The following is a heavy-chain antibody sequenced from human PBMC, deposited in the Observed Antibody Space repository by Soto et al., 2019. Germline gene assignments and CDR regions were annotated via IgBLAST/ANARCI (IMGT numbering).Heavy chain of an antibody. CDR1: VFTFSSYG. J-gene: IGHJ6*02. Sequence: PGGSLRLSCAASVFTFSSYGMHWVRQAPGKGLEWVAVIWYDGSNKYYADSVKGRFTISRDNSKNTLYLQMNSLRAEDTAVYYCARGKYRERMDVWGQGTTVTVSS. CDR2: IWYDGSNK. D-gene: IGHD2-2*01. CDR3: ARGKYRERMDV. V-gene: IGHV3-33*01.